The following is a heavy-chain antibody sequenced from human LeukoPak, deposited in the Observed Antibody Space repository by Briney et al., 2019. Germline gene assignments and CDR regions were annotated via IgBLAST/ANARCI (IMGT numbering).Heavy chain of an antibody. CDR3: ARYLVVPAAVNSYNWFDP. D-gene: IGHD2-2*01. Sequence: GGSLRLSCAASGFTVSSNYMSWVRQAPGKGLEWVSVIYSGGSTYYADSVKGRFTISRDNSKNTLYLQMNSLRAEDTAVYYCARYLVVPAAVNSYNWFDPWGQGTLVTVSS. J-gene: IGHJ5*02. V-gene: IGHV3-66*01. CDR1: GFTVSSNY. CDR2: IYSGGST.